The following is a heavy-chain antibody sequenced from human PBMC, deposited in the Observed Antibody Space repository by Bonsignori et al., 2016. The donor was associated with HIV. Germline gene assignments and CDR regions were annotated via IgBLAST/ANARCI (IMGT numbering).Heavy chain of an antibody. J-gene: IGHJ5*02. CDR1: GFSLSTSGAG. CDR2: IYWDDDK. Sequence: SGPTLVKPTQTLTLTCTFSGFSLSTSGAGVGWIRQPPGKALEWLALIYWDDDKRYSPSLKSRLTITKDTSKNQVVLTMTNMDPVDTATYYCAHRSGWGYSSSSEWFDPWGQGTLVTVSS. D-gene: IGHD6-6*01. V-gene: IGHV2-5*02. CDR3: AHRSGWGYSSSSEWFDP.